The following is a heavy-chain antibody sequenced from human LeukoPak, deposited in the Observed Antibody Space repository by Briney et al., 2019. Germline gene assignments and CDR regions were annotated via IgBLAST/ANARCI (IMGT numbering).Heavy chain of an antibody. D-gene: IGHD2-2*01. V-gene: IGHV1-18*04. CDR3: ARMLVPHAYYYYYYYMDV. J-gene: IGHJ6*03. Sequence: ASVRVSCKASGYTFTGYYIHWVRQAPGQGLEWMGWISAYNGNTNYAQKLQGRVTMTTDTSTSTAYMELRSLRSDDTAVYYCARMLVPHAYYYYYYYMDVWGKGTTVTVSS. CDR2: ISAYNGNT. CDR1: GYTFTGYY.